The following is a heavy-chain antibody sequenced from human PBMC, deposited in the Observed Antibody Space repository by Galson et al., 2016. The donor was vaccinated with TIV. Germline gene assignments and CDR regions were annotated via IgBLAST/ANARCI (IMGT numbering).Heavy chain of an antibody. V-gene: IGHV4-39*07. CDR2: VYDSGST. D-gene: IGHD1-26*01. J-gene: IGHJ4*02. Sequence: ETLSLTCTVSGVSITSRTYYWGWVRQSPGKGLEWIGSVYDSGSTYYNPSLKTRVSTSVDTSKNQFSLKMNSVTAADTAMYYCARLALLGARVLDYWGQGILVTVSS. CDR3: ARLALLGARVLDY. CDR1: GVSITSRTYY.